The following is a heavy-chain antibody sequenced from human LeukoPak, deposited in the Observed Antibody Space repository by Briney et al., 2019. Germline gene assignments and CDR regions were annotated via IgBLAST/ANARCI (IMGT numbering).Heavy chain of an antibody. D-gene: IGHD1-26*01. J-gene: IGHJ4*02. CDR3: ARKFGSYYSDY. CDR2: IRGGGGST. Sequence: GGSLRLSCAAYGFTSSSYVVGWVRQAPGKGLEWVSGIRGGGGSTYYADSVKGRFTVSRDNSKNTLYLQVNSLRAEDTAFYYCARKFGSYYSDYWGQGTLVTVSS. CDR1: GFTSSSYV. V-gene: IGHV3-23*01.